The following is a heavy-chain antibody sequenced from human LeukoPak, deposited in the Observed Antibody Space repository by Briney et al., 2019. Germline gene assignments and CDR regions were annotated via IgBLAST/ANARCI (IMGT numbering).Heavy chain of an antibody. CDR2: IIPIFGTA. V-gene: IGHV1-69*13. D-gene: IGHD1-1*01. J-gene: IGHJ3*02. CDR1: GGTFSSYA. Sequence: SVKVSCKASGGTFSSYAISWVRQAPGQGLEWMGGIIPIFGTANYAQKFQGRVTITADESTSTAYMEPSSLRSEDTAVYYCAREVILDDAFDTWGQGTMVTVSS. CDR3: AREVILDDAFDT.